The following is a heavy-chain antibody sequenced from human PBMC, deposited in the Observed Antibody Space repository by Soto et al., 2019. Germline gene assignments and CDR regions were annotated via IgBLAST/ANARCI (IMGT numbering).Heavy chain of an antibody. CDR2: ISSSGSTI. V-gene: IGHV3-11*01. CDR1: GFTFSDYY. D-gene: IGHD6-13*01. Sequence: LRLSCAASGFTFSDYYMSWIRQAPGKGLEWVSYISSSGSTIYYADSVKGRFTISRDNAKNSLYLQMNSLRAEDTAVYYCARFQGIAAAGPIYAFDIWGQGTMVTVSS. J-gene: IGHJ3*02. CDR3: ARFQGIAAAGPIYAFDI.